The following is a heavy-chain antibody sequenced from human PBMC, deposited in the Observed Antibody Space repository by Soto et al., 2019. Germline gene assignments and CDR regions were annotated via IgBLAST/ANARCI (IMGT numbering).Heavy chain of an antibody. CDR2: IKQDGSEK. D-gene: IGHD2-15*01. CDR3: ARDFYCSGGSCYLGLYGMDV. J-gene: IGHJ6*02. V-gene: IGHV3-7*05. Sequence: GGSLRLSCAASGFTFSSYWMSWVRQAPGKGLEWVANIKQDGSEKYYVDSVKGRFTISRDNAKNSLYLQMNSLRAEDTAVYYCARDFYCSGGSCYLGLYGMDVWGQGTTVTVSS. CDR1: GFTFSSYW.